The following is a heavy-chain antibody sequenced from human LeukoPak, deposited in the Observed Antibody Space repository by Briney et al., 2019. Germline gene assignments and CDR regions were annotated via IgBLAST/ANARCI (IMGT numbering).Heavy chain of an antibody. J-gene: IGHJ4*02. Sequence: GGSLNLSCATSGFTFSASAINWVRQASGKGLEWVGRIASKGKNYATEYAASVKGRFTISRDDSKNTAYLQMNSLKTEDTAVYYCSRSGGDGATGEWGQGTLVTVSS. CDR1: GFTFSASA. V-gene: IGHV3-73*01. CDR2: IASKGKNYAT. CDR3: SRSGGDGATGE. D-gene: IGHD1-26*01.